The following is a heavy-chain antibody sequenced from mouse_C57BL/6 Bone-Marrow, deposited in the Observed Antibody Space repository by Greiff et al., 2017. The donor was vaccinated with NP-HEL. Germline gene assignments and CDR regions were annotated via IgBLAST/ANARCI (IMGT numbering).Heavy chain of an antibody. V-gene: IGHV2-4*01. D-gene: IGHD1-1*01. J-gene: IGHJ4*01. CDR3: AKNGYGSRPRMDY. Sequence: VQLQESGPGLVQPSQSLSITCTVSGFSLTSYGVHWVRQPPGKGLEWLGVIWSGGSTDYNAAFISRLSISKDNSKSQVFFKMNSLQADDTAIYYCAKNGYGSRPRMDYWGQGTSVTVSS. CDR1: GFSLTSYG. CDR2: IWSGGST.